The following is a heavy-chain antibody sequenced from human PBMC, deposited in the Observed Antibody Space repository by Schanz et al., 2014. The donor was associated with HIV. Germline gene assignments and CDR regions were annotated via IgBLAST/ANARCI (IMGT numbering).Heavy chain of an antibody. Sequence: EVQLVESGGGLVKPGGSLRLSCAASGFIFSSYSMNWVRQAPGKGLEWVSSISSGSSHIYNADSVKGRFTISRDNARNTLYLQMNSLRAEDTAVYYCARDSGPGIYWGQGTLVTVSS. D-gene: IGHD3-10*01. CDR3: ARDSGPGIY. CDR2: ISSGSSHI. J-gene: IGHJ4*02. V-gene: IGHV3-21*01. CDR1: GFIFSSYS.